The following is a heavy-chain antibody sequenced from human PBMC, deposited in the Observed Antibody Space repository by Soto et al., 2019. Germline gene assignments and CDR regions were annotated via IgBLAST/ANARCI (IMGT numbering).Heavy chain of an antibody. D-gene: IGHD4-17*01. Sequence: GGSLRLSCAASGFTFSDHYMDWVRQAPGKGLEWVGRTRNKANSYTTEYAASVKGRFTISRDDSKNSLYLQMNSLKTEDTAVYYCARGVRHRGTTVTFYYYYYMDVWDKGTTVTVSS. J-gene: IGHJ6*03. CDR1: GFTFSDHY. CDR3: ARGVRHRGTTVTFYYYYYMDV. CDR2: TRNKANSYTT. V-gene: IGHV3-72*01.